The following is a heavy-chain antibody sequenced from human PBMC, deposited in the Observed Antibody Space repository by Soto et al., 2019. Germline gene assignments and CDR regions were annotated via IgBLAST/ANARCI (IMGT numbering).Heavy chain of an antibody. D-gene: IGHD6-19*01. Sequence: GGSLRRSCAASGFTFSSYEMNWVRQAPGKGLEWVSYITSVGSTRYYADSVEGRFTISRDNSKNSLYLQLNSLRAEDTAGYYFARVFCSSGWSRSSLVVAFDTWGQGTMVTVSS. CDR2: ITSVGSTR. V-gene: IGHV3-48*03. CDR1: GFTFSSYE. CDR3: ARVFCSSGWSRSSLVVAFDT. J-gene: IGHJ5*02.